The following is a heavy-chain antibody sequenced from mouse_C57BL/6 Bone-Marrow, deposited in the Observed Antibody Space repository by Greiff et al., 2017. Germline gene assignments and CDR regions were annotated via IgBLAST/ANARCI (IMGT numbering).Heavy chain of an antibody. CDR3: ARSPYYSNTGDY. CDR1: GYTFTSYW. Sequence: QVQLQQPGAELVKPGASVKLSCKASGYTFTSYWMQWVKQRPGQGLEWIGEIDTSDSYTNYTQKFKGKATLTVATSSRTAYMQLSSLTSEDSAVYYCARSPYYSNTGDYWGQGTTLTVSS. CDR2: IDTSDSYT. D-gene: IGHD2-5*01. J-gene: IGHJ2*01. V-gene: IGHV1-50*01.